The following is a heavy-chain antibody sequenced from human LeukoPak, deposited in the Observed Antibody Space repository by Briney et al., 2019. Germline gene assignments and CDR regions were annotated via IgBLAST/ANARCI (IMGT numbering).Heavy chain of an antibody. Sequence: ASVKVSCKASGYTFTSYGISCVRQAPGQGLERMGWISAYNGNTNYAQKLQGRVTMTTDTSTTTAYMELRSLRSDDTAVYYCARDLTATTRGGYWGQGTLVTVSS. D-gene: IGHD2-15*01. CDR1: GYTFTSYG. CDR3: ARDLTATTRGGY. J-gene: IGHJ4*02. V-gene: IGHV1-18*01. CDR2: ISAYNGNT.